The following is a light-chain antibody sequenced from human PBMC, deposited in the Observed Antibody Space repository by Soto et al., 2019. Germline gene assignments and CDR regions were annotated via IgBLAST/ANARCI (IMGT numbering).Light chain of an antibody. CDR3: QQRSNWPRT. CDR1: QSVHSNY. V-gene: IGKV3-11*01. J-gene: IGKJ1*01. Sequence: EIVLTQSPGTLSLSPGERATLSCRASQSVHSNYLAWYQQKPGQAPRLLIYDVSNRAAGIPARFSGSGSGTDFTLTISSLEPEDFAVYYCQQRSNWPRTFGQGTKVDIK. CDR2: DVS.